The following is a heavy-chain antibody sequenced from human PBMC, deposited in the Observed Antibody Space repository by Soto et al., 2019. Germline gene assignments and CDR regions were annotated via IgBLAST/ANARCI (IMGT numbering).Heavy chain of an antibody. D-gene: IGHD2-2*01. CDR2: INHSGST. Sequence: SETLSLSCAVYCGSFSGYYWSWIRQPPGKGLEWIGEINHSGSTNYNPSLKSRVTISVDTSKNQFSLKLSSVTAADTAVYYCARGHQLLQGGYYYYGMDVWGQGTTVTVSS. J-gene: IGHJ6*02. CDR3: ARGHQLLQGGYYYYGMDV. V-gene: IGHV4-34*01. CDR1: CGSFSGYY.